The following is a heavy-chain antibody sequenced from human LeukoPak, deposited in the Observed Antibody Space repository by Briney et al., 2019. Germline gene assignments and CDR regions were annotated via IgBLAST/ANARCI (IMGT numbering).Heavy chain of an antibody. Sequence: PSETLSLTCAVYGGSFSGYYWSWIRQPPGKGLEWIGEINHSGSTNYNPSLKSRVPILVDTSKNQFSLKLSSVTAADTAVCYCARGHSPVTTKVSYFQHWGQGTLVTVSS. J-gene: IGHJ1*01. V-gene: IGHV4-34*01. D-gene: IGHD4-17*01. CDR3: ARGHSPVTTKVSYFQH. CDR1: GGSFSGYY. CDR2: INHSGST.